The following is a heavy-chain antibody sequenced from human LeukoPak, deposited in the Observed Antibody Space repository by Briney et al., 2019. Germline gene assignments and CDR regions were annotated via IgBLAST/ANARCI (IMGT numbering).Heavy chain of an antibody. V-gene: IGHV3-74*01. J-gene: IGHJ4*02. CDR2: INSDGSST. Sequence: GGSLRLSCAASGFTFSRYWMHWVRQPPGKGLVWVSRINSDGSSTSYADSVKGRFTISRDNAKNTLYLQMNSLRAEDTAVYYCARDFSYPSGGVDYWGRGTLVTVSS. D-gene: IGHD2-21*01. CDR3: ARDFSYPSGGVDY. CDR1: GFTFSRYW.